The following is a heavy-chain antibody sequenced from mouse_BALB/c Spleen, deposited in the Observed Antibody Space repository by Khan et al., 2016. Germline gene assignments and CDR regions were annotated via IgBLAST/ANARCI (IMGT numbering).Heavy chain of an antibody. D-gene: IGHD2-14*01. CDR1: GISITTGNYR. Sequence: EVQLQESGPGLVKPSQTVSLTCTVTGISITTGNYRWSWIRQFPGNKLEWIGYIYYSGIITYNPSLSSRTTITTDTSKNQSFLEMNSLTAEDTATSCCARYRCDYFDYWGVGATLTVSA. CDR2: IYYSGII. V-gene: IGHV3-5*02. CDR3: ARYRCDYFDY. J-gene: IGHJ2*01.